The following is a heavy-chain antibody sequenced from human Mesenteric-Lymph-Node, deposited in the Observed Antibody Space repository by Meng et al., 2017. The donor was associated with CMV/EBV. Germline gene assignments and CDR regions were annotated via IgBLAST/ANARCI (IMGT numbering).Heavy chain of an antibody. CDR1: GYTFTSYG. J-gene: IGHJ5*01. CDR3: ARDKSRIAVADLLGDS. CDR2: ISAYNGNT. Sequence: ASVKVSCKASGYTFTSYGISWVRQAPGQGLEWMGWISAYNGNTNYAQKLQGRVTMTTDTSTSTAYMDLRSLRSDDTAVYYCARDKSRIAVADLLGDSWGQGTLVTVSS. V-gene: IGHV1-18*01. D-gene: IGHD6-19*01.